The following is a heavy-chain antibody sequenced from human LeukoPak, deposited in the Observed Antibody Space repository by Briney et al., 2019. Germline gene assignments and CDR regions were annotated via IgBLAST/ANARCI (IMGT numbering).Heavy chain of an antibody. J-gene: IGHJ4*02. D-gene: IGHD3-16*01. CDR3: AGGFGFLIES. CDR1: GFTFSSYY. V-gene: IGHV3-7*04. CDR2: IKQDGSEK. Sequence: GGSLRLSCAASGFTFSSYYMAWVRQAPGKGLEWVANIKQDGSEKYYVGSVKGRFTISRDNAKNSLYLQLNSLRVEDTAVYFCAGGFGFLIESWGQGTLVTVSS.